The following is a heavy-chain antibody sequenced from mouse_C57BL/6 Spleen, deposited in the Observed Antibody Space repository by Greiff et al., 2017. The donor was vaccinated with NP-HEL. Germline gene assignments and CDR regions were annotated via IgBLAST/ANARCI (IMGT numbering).Heavy chain of an antibody. D-gene: IGHD1-1*01. CDR1: GYAFTNYL. V-gene: IGHV1-54*01. CDR2: INPGSGGT. Sequence: VQLQQSGAELVRPGTSVKVSCKASGYAFTNYLIEWVKQRPGQGLGWIGVINPGSGGTNYNEKFKGKATLTADKSSSTAYMQLSSLTSEDAAVYFCARVDYYGSSFDYWGQGTTLTVSS. CDR3: ARVDYYGSSFDY. J-gene: IGHJ2*01.